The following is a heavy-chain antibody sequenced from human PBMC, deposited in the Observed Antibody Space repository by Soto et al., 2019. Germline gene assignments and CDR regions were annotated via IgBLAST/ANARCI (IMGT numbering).Heavy chain of an antibody. CDR1: GFTFSSYA. CDR3: ANDLGLYCGSATVAGEAFDI. Sequence: EVQLLESGGGLVQPGGSLRLSCAASGFTFSSYAMSWVRQAPGKGLEWVSAISGSGGSTYSADSVKGRFTISRTKTKDTLYRQMNSLRAEDTAVYDCANDLGLYCGSATVAGEAFDICGQGRTFTVSS. J-gene: IGHJ3*02. V-gene: IGHV3-23*01. CDR2: ISGSGGST. D-gene: IGHD3-10*01.